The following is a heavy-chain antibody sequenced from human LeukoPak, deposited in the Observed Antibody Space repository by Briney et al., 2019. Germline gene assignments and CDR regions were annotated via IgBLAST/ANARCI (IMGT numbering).Heavy chain of an antibody. Sequence: SETLSLTCTVSGGSISSYYWSWIRQPPGKGLEWIGYIYYSGSTYYNPSLKSRVTISVDTSKNQFSLKLSSVTAADTAVYYCARVRRIAARMTYYYYYYMDVWGKGTTVTVSS. CDR1: GGSISSYY. CDR2: IYYSGST. D-gene: IGHD6-6*01. V-gene: IGHV4-59*12. CDR3: ARVRRIAARMTYYYYYYMDV. J-gene: IGHJ6*03.